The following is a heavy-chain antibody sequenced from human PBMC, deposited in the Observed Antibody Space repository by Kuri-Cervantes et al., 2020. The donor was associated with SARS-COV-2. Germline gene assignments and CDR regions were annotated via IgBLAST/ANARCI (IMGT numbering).Heavy chain of an antibody. CDR1: GFTFSSYW. D-gene: IGHD3-3*01. CDR2: IKQDGSEQ. V-gene: IGHV3-7*03. CDR3: ARDRTRLRFLDWLLPIDAFDI. Sequence: GESLKISCAASGFTFSSYWMSWVRQAPGKGLEWVANIKQDGSEQYYVDSVKGRFTIYRDNAKNSLYLQMNSLRAEDTAVYYFARDRTRLRFLDWLLPIDAFDIWGQGTRVT. J-gene: IGHJ3*02.